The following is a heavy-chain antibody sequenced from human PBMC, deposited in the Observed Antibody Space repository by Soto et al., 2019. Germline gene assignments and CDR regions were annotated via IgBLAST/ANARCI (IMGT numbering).Heavy chain of an antibody. CDR1: GFSLSSYW. D-gene: IGHD6-19*01. Sequence: GGSLRLSCAVSGFSLSSYWMHWVRQAPGKGLVWVSRIQSDGSSTNYADSVKGRFTISRDNAKNTLYLQMDSLRVEDTAVYYCAREKAVAGTTFDYWGLGT. CDR2: IQSDGSST. J-gene: IGHJ4*02. CDR3: AREKAVAGTTFDY. V-gene: IGHV3-74*01.